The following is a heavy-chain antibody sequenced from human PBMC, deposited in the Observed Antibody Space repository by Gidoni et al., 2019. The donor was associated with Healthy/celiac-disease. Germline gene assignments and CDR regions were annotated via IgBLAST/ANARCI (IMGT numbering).Heavy chain of an antibody. CDR3: ARHDFFIKGSGAFDI. CDR2: IYYSGST. J-gene: IGHJ3*02. D-gene: IGHD3-10*01. Sequence: QQQLQESGPGLVKPSETLSLTCTVSGGSISSSSYYWGWIRQPPGKGLEWIGSIYYSGSTYYNPSLKSRVTISVDTSKNQFSLKLSSVTAADTAVYYCARHDFFIKGSGAFDIWGQGTMVTVSS. V-gene: IGHV4-39*01. CDR1: GGSISSSSYY.